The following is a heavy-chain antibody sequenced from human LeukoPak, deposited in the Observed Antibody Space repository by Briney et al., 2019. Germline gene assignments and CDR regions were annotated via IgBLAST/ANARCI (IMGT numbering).Heavy chain of an antibody. CDR3: AKALGQLVSGFDP. CDR1: GFTFDDYA. D-gene: IGHD6-6*01. Sequence: LRLSCAASGFTFDDYAMHWVRQAPGKGLEWVSGISWNSGSIGYADSVKGRSTISRDNAKNSLYLQMNSLRAEDTALYYCAKALGQLVSGFDPWGQGTLVTVSS. J-gene: IGHJ5*02. V-gene: IGHV3-9*01. CDR2: ISWNSGSI.